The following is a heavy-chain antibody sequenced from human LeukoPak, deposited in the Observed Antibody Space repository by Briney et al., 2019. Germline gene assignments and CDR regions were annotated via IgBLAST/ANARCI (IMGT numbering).Heavy chain of an antibody. CDR3: AKDLSRHTAAGSPFDY. J-gene: IGHJ4*02. CDR2: ISGSGGST. D-gene: IGHD6-13*01. Sequence: GGSLRLSCAASGFTFSSYAMSWVRQAPGKGLEWVSAISGSGGSTYYADSVKGRFTISRDNSKNTLYPQMNSLRAEDTAVYYCAKDLSRHTAAGSPFDYWGQGTLVTVSS. CDR1: GFTFSSYA. V-gene: IGHV3-23*01.